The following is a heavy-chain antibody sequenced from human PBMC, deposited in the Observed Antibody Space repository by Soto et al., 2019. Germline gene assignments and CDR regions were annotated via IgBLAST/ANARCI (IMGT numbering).Heavy chain of an antibody. J-gene: IGHJ5*02. Sequence: PSQTLSLTCAISVDSVSSNSAACTWIRQSPSRGLEWLGRTYYRSKWYNDYAVSVKSRITINPDTSKNQFSLKLNSVTPEDTAVYYCARDGIAVADVRQYNWFDPWGQGTLVTVSS. CDR3: ARDGIAVADVRQYNWFDP. V-gene: IGHV6-1*01. D-gene: IGHD6-19*01. CDR1: VDSVSSNSAA. CDR2: TYYRSKWYN.